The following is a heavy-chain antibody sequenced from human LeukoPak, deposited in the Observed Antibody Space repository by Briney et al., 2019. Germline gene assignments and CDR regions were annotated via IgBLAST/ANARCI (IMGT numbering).Heavy chain of an antibody. D-gene: IGHD5-18*01. CDR2: IHYNGNT. CDR3: ARDTYNYGSSAYYFDY. V-gene: IGHV4-30-4*07. Sequence: KASETLSLTCTVPGASITSGTSSWNWIRQPPGKGLEWIGYIHYNGNTYYSPSLQSRLTISRDTSKNRFSLELSSVTAADTAVYYCARDTYNYGSSAYYFDYWGQGTLVTVSS. CDR1: GASITSGTSS. J-gene: IGHJ4*02.